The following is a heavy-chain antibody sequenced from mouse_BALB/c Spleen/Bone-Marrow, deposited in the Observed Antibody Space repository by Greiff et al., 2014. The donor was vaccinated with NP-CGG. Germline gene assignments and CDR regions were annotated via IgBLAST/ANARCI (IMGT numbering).Heavy chain of an antibody. CDR2: FNPHNDGT. D-gene: IGHD3-1*01. V-gene: IGHV1-14*01. CDR3: TRGATPDY. Sequence: EVQLQQSGPELVQPGASVKMSCKASGYTFTSYVMHWVKQKPGQGLEWIGYFNPHNDGTKYNEKFRGKATLTSDKSSSTAYMELSSLTSEDSAVYYCTRGATPDYWGQGTTLTVSS. CDR1: GYTFTSYV. J-gene: IGHJ2*01.